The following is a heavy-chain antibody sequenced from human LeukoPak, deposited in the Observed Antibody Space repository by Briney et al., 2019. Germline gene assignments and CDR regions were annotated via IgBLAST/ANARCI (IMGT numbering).Heavy chain of an antibody. CDR1: GFTFSNYG. Sequence: GGSLRLSCAASGFTFSNYGVHWVRQAPGKGLEWVALISYDGSNKYYADSVKGRFTISRDNSKNTVYLQMNSLRVEDTAVYYCAKDWILYGSGSLFDYWGQGTLVTVSS. V-gene: IGHV3-30*18. J-gene: IGHJ4*02. D-gene: IGHD3-10*01. CDR2: ISYDGSNK. CDR3: AKDWILYGSGSLFDY.